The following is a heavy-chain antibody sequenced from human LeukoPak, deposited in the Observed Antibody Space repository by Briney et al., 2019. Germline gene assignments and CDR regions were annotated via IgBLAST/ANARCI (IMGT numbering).Heavy chain of an antibody. CDR1: GFTFSSYS. CDR3: ARDSGSYFSY. J-gene: IGHJ4*02. D-gene: IGHD1-26*01. CDR2: ISSSSSTI. V-gene: IGHV3-48*04. Sequence: QAGGSLRLSCAASGFTFSSYSMNWVRQAPGKGLEWVSYISSSSSTIYYADSVKGRFTISRDNAKNSLYLQMYSLRAEDTAVYYCARDSGSYFSYWGQGTLVTVSS.